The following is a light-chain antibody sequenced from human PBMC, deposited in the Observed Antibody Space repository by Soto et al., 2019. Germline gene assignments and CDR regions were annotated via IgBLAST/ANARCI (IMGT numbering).Light chain of an antibody. CDR3: CSYTSASTPYV. CDR1: SSVVGGSNY. J-gene: IGLJ1*01. V-gene: IGLV2-14*01. Sequence: QSVLTQPASVSGSPGQSITISCTGTSSVVGGSNYVSWFQQHPGKAPKLMIYDVSDRPSGVSYRFSGSKSANTASLTISGLQAEDESDYYCCSYTSASTPYVFGTGTKVTVL. CDR2: DVS.